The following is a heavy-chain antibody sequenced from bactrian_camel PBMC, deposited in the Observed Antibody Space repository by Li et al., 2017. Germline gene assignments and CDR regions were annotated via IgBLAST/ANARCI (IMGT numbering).Heavy chain of an antibody. J-gene: IGHJ6*01. D-gene: IGHD2*01. CDR2: ISKEDDDP. CDR1: GVTDRRHC. Sequence: HVQLVESGGGSVQAGGSLRISCTASGVTDRRHCMARFRQPPGNRREGIASISKEDDDPYYANSVKGRFTISVDGAKDTVYLQMNSLQPDDTAMYYCAAGLKWCRQGYPTADFRYLGQGTQVTVS. V-gene: IGHV3S6*01. CDR3: AAGLKWCRQGYPTADFRY.